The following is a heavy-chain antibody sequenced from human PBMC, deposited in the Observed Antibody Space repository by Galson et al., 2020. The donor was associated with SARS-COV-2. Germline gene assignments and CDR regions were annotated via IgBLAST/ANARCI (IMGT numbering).Heavy chain of an antibody. D-gene: IGHD6-19*01. CDR3: AKEAGTGWATDYFQH. Sequence: YYADSVKGRFTISRDNSKNTLFLEMNSLRAEDTALYYCAKEAGTGWATDYFQHWGQGTLVTVSS. J-gene: IGHJ1*01. V-gene: IGHV3-23*01.